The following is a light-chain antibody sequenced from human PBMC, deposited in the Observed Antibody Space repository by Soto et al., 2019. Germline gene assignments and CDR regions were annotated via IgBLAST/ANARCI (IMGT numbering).Light chain of an antibody. Sequence: EIVLTQSPGTLSLSPGERATLSCRASQTVRNNYLAWYQQKPGQAPRLLIYNSSTRPTGIPDRFSGSGSGTDFTLTISRLELEDFALYFCQHYRDLPQTFGQGTRVEIK. V-gene: IGKV3-20*01. CDR1: QTVRNNY. CDR2: NSS. J-gene: IGKJ1*01. CDR3: QHYRDLPQT.